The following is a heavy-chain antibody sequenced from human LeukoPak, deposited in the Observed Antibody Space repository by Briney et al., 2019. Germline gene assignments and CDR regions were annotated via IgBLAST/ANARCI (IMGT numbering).Heavy chain of an antibody. D-gene: IGHD4-17*01. V-gene: IGHV3-30*18. CDR2: ISYDGGHT. Sequence: PGGSLRLSCAASGFIFSSYAMHWVRQAPGKGLEWAAAISYDGGHTHYADSVKGRFTISRDNSKNTLYLQMNSLRTEDTAVYYCAKDRGQYGDPRGFDYWGQGTLVTVSS. CDR1: GFIFSSYA. J-gene: IGHJ4*02. CDR3: AKDRGQYGDPRGFDY.